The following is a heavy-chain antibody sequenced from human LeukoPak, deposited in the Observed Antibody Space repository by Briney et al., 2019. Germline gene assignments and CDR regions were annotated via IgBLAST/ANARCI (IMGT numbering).Heavy chain of an antibody. J-gene: IGHJ4*02. CDR3: ERRMYYYDSRGYTYSFDN. CDR1: GFIFDDYG. V-gene: IGHV3-20*04. CDR2: INWNGGST. Sequence: GGSLRLSCAASGFIFDDYGMSWVRQAPGKGLEWVSCINWNGGSTGYADSVKGRFTISRDNAKNSLYLQMNSLRAEDTALYYCERRMYYYDSRGYTYSFDNWGQGTLVTVSS. D-gene: IGHD3-22*01.